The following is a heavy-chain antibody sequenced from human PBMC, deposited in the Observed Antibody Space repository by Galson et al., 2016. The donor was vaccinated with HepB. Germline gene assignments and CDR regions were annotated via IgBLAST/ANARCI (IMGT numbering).Heavy chain of an antibody. CDR3: VSGVVRGVVSVDDSFDL. CDR2: IWYDGSKK. Sequence: SLRLSCAASGFIFSNYGMNWVRQDPGEGLEWVAVIWYDGSKKYYGDSVKGRFPISRDNSKKTLYLQMNSLGVENTAVYHCVSGVVRGVVSVDDSFDLWGQGTMVTVSS. J-gene: IGHJ3*01. D-gene: IGHD3-10*01. CDR1: GFIFSNYG. V-gene: IGHV3-33*01.